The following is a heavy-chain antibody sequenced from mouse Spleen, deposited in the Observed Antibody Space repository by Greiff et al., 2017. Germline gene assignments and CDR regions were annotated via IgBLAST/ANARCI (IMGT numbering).Heavy chain of an antibody. CDR1: GFTFSSYA. D-gene: IGHD1-1*01. CDR2: ISSGGSYT. V-gene: IGHV5-9-1*01. CDR3: ARHDYYGSSLWFAY. J-gene: IGHJ3*01. Sequence: DVMLVESGGGLVKPGGSLKLSCAASGFTFSSYAMSWVRQTPEKRLEWVATISSGGSYTYYPDSVKGRFTISRDNAKNTLYLQMSSLRSEDTAMYYCARHDYYGSSLWFAYWGQGTLVTVSA.